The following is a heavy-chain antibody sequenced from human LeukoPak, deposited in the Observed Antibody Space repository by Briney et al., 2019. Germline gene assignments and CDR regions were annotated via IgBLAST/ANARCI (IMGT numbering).Heavy chain of an antibody. CDR2: INPGGTET. CDR1: GFSLSTYC. J-gene: IGHJ4*02. D-gene: IGHD6-19*01. V-gene: IGHV3-7*01. Sequence: GGSLRLSCAAPGFSLSTYCVTWIRQAPGTGLEWVANINPGGTETYYVEPVKRRFTISRDNAKNLVYLQMNSLRAEDSAVYHCGRFGDVAGVDLWGQGTLVTVSS. CDR3: GRFGDVAGVDL.